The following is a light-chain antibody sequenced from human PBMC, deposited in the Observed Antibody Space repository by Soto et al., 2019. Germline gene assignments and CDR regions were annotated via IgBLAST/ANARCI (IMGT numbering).Light chain of an antibody. V-gene: IGKV3-20*01. CDR1: QSVSXY. Sequence: EIVLTQSPXSLSLSPGXRATXSCXASQSVSXYLAWYQQKPGQAPRLLIYGASSRATGFPDRFSGSGSGTDFSLTISRLEPEDSAVYYCQQYSSPPRTFGQGTKVEIK. J-gene: IGKJ1*01. CDR3: QQYSSPPRT. CDR2: GAS.